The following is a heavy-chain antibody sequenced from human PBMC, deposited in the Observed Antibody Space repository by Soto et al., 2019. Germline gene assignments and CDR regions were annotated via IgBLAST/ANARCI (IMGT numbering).Heavy chain of an antibody. D-gene: IGHD3-3*01. J-gene: IGHJ4*02. CDR3: ARDQDDFWSGYYFDY. CDR2: ISSSSSYI. Sequence: GSLRLSCAASGFTFSSYSMNWVRQAPGKGLEWVSSISSSSSYIYYADSVKGRFTISRDNAKNSLYLQMNSLRAEDTAVYYCARDQDDFWSGYYFDYWGQGTLVTVSS. CDR1: GFTFSSYS. V-gene: IGHV3-21*01.